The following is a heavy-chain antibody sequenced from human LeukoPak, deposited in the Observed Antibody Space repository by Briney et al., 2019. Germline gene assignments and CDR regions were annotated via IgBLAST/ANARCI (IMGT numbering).Heavy chain of an antibody. CDR3: ARVAITNSFDY. J-gene: IGHJ4*02. Sequence: PSETLSLTCVVYGGSLSGYYWSWIRQPPGKGLEWIGEINHSGSTNYNPSLKSRVTISVDTSKNQFSLKLSSVTAADTAVYYCARVAITNSFDYWGQGTLVIVSS. D-gene: IGHD3-3*01. V-gene: IGHV4-34*01. CDR2: INHSGST. CDR1: GGSLSGYY.